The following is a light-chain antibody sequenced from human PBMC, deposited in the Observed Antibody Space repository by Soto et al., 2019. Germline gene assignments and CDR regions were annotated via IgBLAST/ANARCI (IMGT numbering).Light chain of an antibody. CDR2: GAS. Sequence: EIVLTQSPGTLSLSPGERATLSCRASQSVSSSYLGWYQQKPGQAPRLLIFGASSRTTGIPDRITGSGSESDFTLTITRLEPEDFAVYYCHQYSDPAWTFGQGTRVEIK. J-gene: IGKJ1*01. V-gene: IGKV3-20*01. CDR3: HQYSDPAWT. CDR1: QSVSSSY.